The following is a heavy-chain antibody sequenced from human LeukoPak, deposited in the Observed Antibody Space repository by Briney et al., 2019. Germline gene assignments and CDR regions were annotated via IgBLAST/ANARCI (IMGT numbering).Heavy chain of an antibody. CDR2: VHFSGTT. D-gene: IGHD4-11*01. J-gene: IGHJ3*01. CDR3: AREQYLAYDVFGF. V-gene: IGHV4-59*01. CDR1: GGSITGYY. Sequence: SETLSLTCTVSGGSITGYYWSWIRQPPGRGLEWIGYVHFSGTTSFNPSLKSRVTISVDTSKNKFSLRLSSVTAADTAVYYCAREQYLAYDVFGFWGQGTMVTVSS.